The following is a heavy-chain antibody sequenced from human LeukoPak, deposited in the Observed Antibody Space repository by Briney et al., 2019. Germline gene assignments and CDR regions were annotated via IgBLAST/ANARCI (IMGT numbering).Heavy chain of an antibody. CDR2: IYSGGTT. J-gene: IGHJ4*02. D-gene: IGHD5-18*01. CDR1: GFSVSSNY. V-gene: IGHV3-53*01. Sequence: GGSLRLSCAASGFSVSSNYMSWVRQAPEKGLEWVSVIYSGGTTYYADSVKGRFTISRDNSNNRLYLQMNNLRPDDTAVYYCASGLRAERIQLSGPEYWGQGTLVTVSS. CDR3: ASGLRAERIQLSGPEY.